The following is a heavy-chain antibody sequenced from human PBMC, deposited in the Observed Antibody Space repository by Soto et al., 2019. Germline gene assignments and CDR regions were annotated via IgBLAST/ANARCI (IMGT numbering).Heavy chain of an antibody. D-gene: IGHD6-13*01. J-gene: IGHJ4*01. CDR1: GYTFTNYG. CDR3: ARDSDIAAPGTIDY. V-gene: IGHV1-18*01. CDR2: ISAYNGNT. Sequence: ASVKVSCKASGYTFTNYGISWVRQAPGQGLEWMGWISAYNGNTNYAQKLQVRVTMTTDTSTSTAYMELRSLRSDDTAVYYCARDSDIAAPGTIDYWGHGTLVTVSS.